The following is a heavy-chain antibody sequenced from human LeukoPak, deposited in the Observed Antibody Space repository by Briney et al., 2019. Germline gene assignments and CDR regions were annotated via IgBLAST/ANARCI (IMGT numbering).Heavy chain of an antibody. J-gene: IGHJ4*02. V-gene: IGHV3-30*18. Sequence: PGGSLRLSCAASGFTFSGYWMYWVRQAPGKGLEWVAVISHDGSNTDYTDSVKGRFTISRDNSKNTLYLQMNSLRAEDTAVYYCAKEMKPWMHFDYWGQGTLVTVSS. CDR2: ISHDGSNT. CDR3: AKEMKPWMHFDY. D-gene: IGHD5-12*01. CDR1: GFTFSGYW.